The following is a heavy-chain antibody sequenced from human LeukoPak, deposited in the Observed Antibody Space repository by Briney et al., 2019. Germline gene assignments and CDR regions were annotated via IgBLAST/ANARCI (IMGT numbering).Heavy chain of an antibody. V-gene: IGHV3-21*01. CDR1: GFTFSSYS. J-gene: IGHJ6*03. Sequence: PGGSLRLSCAASGFTFSSYSMNWVRQAPGKGLEWVSSVSSDGSYIHYADSLKGRFTISRDNAKNSLFLQMDSLRAEDTAVYYCARDQRTGNYHYYYYMDVWGKGTTVTVSS. D-gene: IGHD3-10*01. CDR3: ARDQRTGNYHYYYYMDV. CDR2: VSSDGSYI.